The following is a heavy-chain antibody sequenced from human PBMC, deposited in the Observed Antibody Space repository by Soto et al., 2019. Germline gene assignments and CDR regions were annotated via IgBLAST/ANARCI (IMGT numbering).Heavy chain of an antibody. CDR3: AKDIYGGTLLSFGLDY. CDR2: ISGSGGST. J-gene: IGHJ4*02. CDR1: GFTFSSYA. D-gene: IGHD4-17*01. V-gene: IGHV3-23*01. Sequence: GGSLRLSCADSGFTFSSYAMSWVRQAPGKGLEWVSAISGSGGSTYYADSVKGRFTISRDNSKNTLYLQMNSLRAEDTAVYYCAKDIYGGTLLSFGLDYWGQGTLVSVSS.